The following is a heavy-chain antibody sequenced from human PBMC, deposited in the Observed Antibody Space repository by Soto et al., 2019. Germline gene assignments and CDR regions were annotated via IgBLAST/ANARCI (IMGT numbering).Heavy chain of an antibody. Sequence: GGSLRLSCAASGFTFSSYWMSWVHQAPGKGLEWVANIKQDGSEKYYVDSVKGRFTISRDNAKNSLYLQMNSLRAEDTAVYYCARDHSNDAFDIWGQGTMVTVSS. J-gene: IGHJ3*02. CDR2: IKQDGSEK. V-gene: IGHV3-7*01. CDR3: ARDHSNDAFDI. CDR1: GFTFSSYW. D-gene: IGHD2-21*01.